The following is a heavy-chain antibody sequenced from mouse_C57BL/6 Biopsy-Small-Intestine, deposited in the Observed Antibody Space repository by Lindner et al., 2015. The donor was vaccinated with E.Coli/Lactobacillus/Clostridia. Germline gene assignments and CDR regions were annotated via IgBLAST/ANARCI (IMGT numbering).Heavy chain of an antibody. V-gene: IGHV1-85*01. Sequence: VQLQESGPELVKPGASVKLSCKASGYTFTSYDINWVKQRPGQGLEWIGWIYPRDGSTIYNEKFKGKAILTVDTSSSTAYMELHSLTSEDSAVYFCARYDYDGAYWGQGTLVTVSA. CDR1: GYTFTSYD. CDR2: IYPRDGST. J-gene: IGHJ3*01. D-gene: IGHD2-4*01. CDR3: ARYDYDGAY.